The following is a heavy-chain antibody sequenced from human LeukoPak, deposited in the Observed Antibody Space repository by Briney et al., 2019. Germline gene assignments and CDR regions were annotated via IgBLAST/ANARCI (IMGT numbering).Heavy chain of an antibody. J-gene: IGHJ6*03. CDR3: ARIMVRGGPYYYYYYMDV. Sequence: SETLSLTCAVYGGSFSGYYWSWIRHPPGKGLEWIGEINHSGSTNYNPSLKSRVTISVDTSKNQFSLKLSSVTAADTAVYYCARIMVRGGPYYYYYYMDVWGKGTTVTISS. D-gene: IGHD3-10*01. CDR1: GGSFSGYY. CDR2: INHSGST. V-gene: IGHV4-34*01.